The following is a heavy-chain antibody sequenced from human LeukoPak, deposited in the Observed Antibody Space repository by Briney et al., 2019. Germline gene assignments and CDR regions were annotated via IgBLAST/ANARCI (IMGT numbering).Heavy chain of an antibody. J-gene: IGHJ4*02. CDR2: IDPSDSYT. CDR1: GYSFTSCW. D-gene: IGHD3-10*01. V-gene: IGHV5-10-1*01. CDR3: ARGDYGSEYYFDY. Sequence: GESLKISCKGSGYSFTSCWISWVRQMPGKDLEWMGRIDPSDSYTNYSPSFQGHVTISADKSISTAYLQWSSLKASDTAMYYCARGDYGSEYYFDYWGQGTLVTVSS.